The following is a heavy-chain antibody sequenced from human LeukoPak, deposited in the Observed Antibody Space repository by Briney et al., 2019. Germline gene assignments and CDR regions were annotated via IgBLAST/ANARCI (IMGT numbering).Heavy chain of an antibody. J-gene: IGHJ4*02. CDR2: IRYDRSDK. V-gene: IGHV3-30*02. CDR3: AKRGGSFIGYFDY. CDR1: GFTFSSYD. Sequence: GGSLRLSCAASGFTFSSYDMHWVRQAPGKGLEWVAFIRYDRSDKFYADSVKGRFTNSRDNSKNTLYLQMNSLRAEDTAVYYCAKRGGSFIGYFDYWGQGALVTVSS. D-gene: IGHD1-26*01.